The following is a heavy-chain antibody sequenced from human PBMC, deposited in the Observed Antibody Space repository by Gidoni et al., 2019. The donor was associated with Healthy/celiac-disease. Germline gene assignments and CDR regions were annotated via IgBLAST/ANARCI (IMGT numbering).Heavy chain of an antibody. Sequence: QVQLVESGGGVVQPGRSLRLSCAAAGFTCSSYAMHWVGQAPGKGLEWVAVISYDGSNKYYADSVKGRFTISRDNSKNTLYLQMNSLRAEDTAVYYCARGSVYGDYSDYWGQGTLVTVSS. V-gene: IGHV3-30*01. CDR3: ARGSVYGDYSDY. D-gene: IGHD4-17*01. CDR1: GFTCSSYA. J-gene: IGHJ4*02. CDR2: ISYDGSNK.